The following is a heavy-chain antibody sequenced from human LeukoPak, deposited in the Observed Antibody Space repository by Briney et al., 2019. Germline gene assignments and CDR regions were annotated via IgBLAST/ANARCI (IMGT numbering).Heavy chain of an antibody. V-gene: IGHV4-59*01. J-gene: IGHJ5*02. Sequence: PETLCLSCAVSRGSPTGYYWSSGREPPGTGVGWGGYIYYSGSTNYNPSLKSRVTISVDTSKNQFSLKLSSVTAADTAVYYCARRDFPDYGDHSWFDPWGQGTLVTVSS. CDR3: ARRDFPDYGDHSWFDP. CDR2: IYYSGST. CDR1: RGSPTGYY. D-gene: IGHD4-17*01.